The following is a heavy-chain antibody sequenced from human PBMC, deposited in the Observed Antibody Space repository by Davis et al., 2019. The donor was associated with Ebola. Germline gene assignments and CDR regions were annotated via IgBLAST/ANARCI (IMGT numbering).Heavy chain of an antibody. CDR3: ATGERWLQFQNGGEDYYYGMDV. Sequence: PSETLSLTCTVSGGSISSGGYYWSWIRQHPGKGLEWIGYIYYSGSTYYNPSLKSRVTISVDTSKNQFSLKLSSVTAADTAVYYCATGERWLQFQNGGEDYYYGMDVWGQGTTVTVSS. CDR2: IYYSGST. CDR1: GGSISSGGYY. V-gene: IGHV4-31*03. J-gene: IGHJ6*02. D-gene: IGHD5-24*01.